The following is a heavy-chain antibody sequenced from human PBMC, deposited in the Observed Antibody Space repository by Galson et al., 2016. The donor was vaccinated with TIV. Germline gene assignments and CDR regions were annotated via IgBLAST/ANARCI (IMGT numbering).Heavy chain of an antibody. CDR3: AKDRNTAFDTHYSYYGLDV. CDR2: IIPMFGTA. CDR1: GGTFSSYV. V-gene: IGHV1-69*13. J-gene: IGHJ6*02. Sequence: SVKVSCKASGGTFSSYVIKWVRQAPGQGLEWMGEIIPMFGTANYAQKFQGRVTITADESTSTAYMELSSLRSDDTAVYYCAKDRNTAFDTHYSYYGLDVWGQGTTVIVSS. D-gene: IGHD5-18*01.